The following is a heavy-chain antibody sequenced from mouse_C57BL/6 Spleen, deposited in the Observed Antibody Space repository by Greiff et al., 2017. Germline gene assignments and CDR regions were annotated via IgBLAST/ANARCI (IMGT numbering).Heavy chain of an antibody. Sequence: EVQLVESGGGLVQPGGSLSLSCAASGFTFTDYYMSWVRQPPGKALEWLGFIRNKANGYTTEYSASVKGRFTISRDNSQSILYLQMNALRAEDSATYYCARWYGAMDYWGQGTSGTVSS. D-gene: IGHD2-10*02. CDR3: ARWYGAMDY. J-gene: IGHJ4*01. CDR1: GFTFTDYY. V-gene: IGHV7-3*01. CDR2: IRNKANGYTT.